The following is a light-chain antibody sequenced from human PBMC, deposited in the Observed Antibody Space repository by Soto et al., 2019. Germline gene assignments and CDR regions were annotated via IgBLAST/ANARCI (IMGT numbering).Light chain of an antibody. Sequence: DIQVPQSPSSLSASLGDRVSITCRASRDISTYLTSYQQKPGQVPRLLISGAYTVHSGVPSRFRGSGSGTDFTLTITSLQPEDIATYFWQKYDTATLTFGGGTKVDIQ. CDR2: GAY. CDR1: RDISTY. J-gene: IGKJ4*01. V-gene: IGKV1-27*01. CDR3: QKYDTATLT.